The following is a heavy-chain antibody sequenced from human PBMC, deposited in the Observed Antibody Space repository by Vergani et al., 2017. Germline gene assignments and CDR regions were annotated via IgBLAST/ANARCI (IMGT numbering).Heavy chain of an antibody. V-gene: IGHV3-30*04. CDR2: ISYDGSNK. J-gene: IGHJ4*02. CDR1: GFTFSSYA. CDR3: AKGPDGYNPPN. D-gene: IGHD5-24*01. Sequence: QVQLVESGGGVVQPGRSLRLSCAASGFTFSSYAMHWVRQAPGKGLEWVAVISYDGSNKYYADSVKGRFTISRDNSKNTLYLQMNSLRAEDTAVYYCAKGPDGYNPPNWGQGTLVTVSS.